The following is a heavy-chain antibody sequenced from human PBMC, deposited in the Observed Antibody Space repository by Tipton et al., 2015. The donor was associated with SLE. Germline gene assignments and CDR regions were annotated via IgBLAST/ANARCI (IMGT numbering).Heavy chain of an antibody. J-gene: IGHJ3*02. Sequence: LRLSCTVSGGSISSSSYYWGWIRQPPGKGLEWIGSIYYSGSTYYNPSLKSRVTISVDTSKNQFSLKLSSVTAADTAVYYCARLFIAVAGTGNAFDIWGQGTMVTVSS. V-gene: IGHV4-39*01. D-gene: IGHD6-19*01. CDR1: GGSISSSSYY. CDR3: ARLFIAVAGTGNAFDI. CDR2: IYYSGST.